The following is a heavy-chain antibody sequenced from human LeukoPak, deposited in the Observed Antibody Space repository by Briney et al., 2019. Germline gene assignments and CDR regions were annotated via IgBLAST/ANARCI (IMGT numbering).Heavy chain of an antibody. Sequence: QPGRSLRLSCAASGFTFDDYAMHWVRQAPGKGLEWVSGISWNSGSIGYADSVKGRFTISRDNAKNSLYLQMNSLRAEDTAVYYCARVDEGSVRGVIAYYYGMDVWGQGTTVTVSS. D-gene: IGHD3-10*01. CDR3: ARVDEGSVRGVIAYYYGMDV. CDR2: ISWNSGSI. V-gene: IGHV3-9*01. J-gene: IGHJ6*02. CDR1: GFTFDDYA.